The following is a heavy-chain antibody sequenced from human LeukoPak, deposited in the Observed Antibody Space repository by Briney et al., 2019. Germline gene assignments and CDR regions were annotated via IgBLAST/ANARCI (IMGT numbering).Heavy chain of an antibody. D-gene: IGHD3-22*01. CDR3: AKGQAPYYYDSSGYYIFDY. V-gene: IGHV3-30*02. CDR1: GFTFSSYG. CDR2: IRYDGSNK. Sequence: GGSLRLSCAASGFTFSSYGMHWVRQAPGKGLEWVAFIRYDGSNKYYADSVKGRFTISRDNSKNTLYLQMNSLRAEDTAVYYCAKGQAPYYYDSSGYYIFDYWGQGTLVTVSS. J-gene: IGHJ4*02.